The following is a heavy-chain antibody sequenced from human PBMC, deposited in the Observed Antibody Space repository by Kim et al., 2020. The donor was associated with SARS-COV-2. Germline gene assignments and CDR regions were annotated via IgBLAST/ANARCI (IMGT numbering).Heavy chain of an antibody. V-gene: IGHV4-31*02. Sequence: SLKSRITISVDTSKNQFSLKLSSVTAADTAVYYCASGVRGSGSGWYRLGYWGQGTLVTVSS. J-gene: IGHJ4*02. CDR3: ASGVRGSGSGWYRLGY. D-gene: IGHD6-19*01.